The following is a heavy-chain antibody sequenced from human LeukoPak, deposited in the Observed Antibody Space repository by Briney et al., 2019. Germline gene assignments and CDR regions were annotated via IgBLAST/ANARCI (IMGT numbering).Heavy chain of an antibody. D-gene: IGHD3-10*01. J-gene: IGHJ5*02. CDR1: GGSFSGYY. CDR3: ASSQELLWFGESPTSWFDP. CDR2: IYYSGST. V-gene: IGHV4-34*01. Sequence: SETLSLTCAVYGGSFSGYYWSWIRQPPGKGLEWIGSIYYSGSTYYNPSLKSRVTISVDTSKNQFSLKLSSVTAADTAVYYCASSQELLWFGESPTSWFDPWGQGTLVTVSS.